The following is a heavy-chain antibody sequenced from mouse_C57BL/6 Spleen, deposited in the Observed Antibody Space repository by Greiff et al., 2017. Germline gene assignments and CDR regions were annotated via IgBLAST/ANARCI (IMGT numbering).Heavy chain of an antibody. D-gene: IGHD4-1*01. V-gene: IGHV5-4*01. CDR1: GFTFSSYA. J-gene: IGHJ1*03. CDR2: ISDGGSYT. CDR3: ASDLNCDFDV. Sequence: EVQGVESGGGLVKPGGSLKLSCAASGFTFSSYAMSWVRQTPDKRLEWVATISDGGSYTYYPDNVKGRFTISRDNAKNNLYMQMSPLKSEDTAMYYCASDLNCDFDVWGTGTTVTVSS.